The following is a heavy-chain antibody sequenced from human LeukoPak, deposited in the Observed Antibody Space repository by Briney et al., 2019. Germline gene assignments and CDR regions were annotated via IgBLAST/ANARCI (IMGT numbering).Heavy chain of an antibody. V-gene: IGHV1-69*01. CDR2: IIPIFGTA. Sequence: GASVKVSCKASGGTFSSYAISWVRQAPGQGLEWMGGIIPIFGTANYAQKFQGRVTITADESTSTAYMELSRLRSDDTAVYYCARDILDWVVTANPFDYWGQGTLVTVSS. CDR3: ARDILDWVVTANPFDY. D-gene: IGHD2-21*02. J-gene: IGHJ4*02. CDR1: GGTFSSYA.